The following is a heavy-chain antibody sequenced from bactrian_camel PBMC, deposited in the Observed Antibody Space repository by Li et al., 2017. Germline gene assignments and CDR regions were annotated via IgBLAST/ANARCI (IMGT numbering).Heavy chain of an antibody. D-gene: IGHD1*01. V-gene: IGHV3S25*01. CDR2: IHPGGDIT. CDR1: GFTFSSYW. Sequence: QLVESGGGLVQPGGSLRLSCAASGFTFSSYWMNWVRQVPGKGLEWVSHIHPGGDITYYEDSAKGRFTISRDNTKNTVYLQMNSLKPEDTAKYYCAVDRLCLPDWVGGKSDLGYWGQGTQVTVS. CDR3: AVDRLCLPDWVGGKSDLGY. J-gene: IGHJ6*01.